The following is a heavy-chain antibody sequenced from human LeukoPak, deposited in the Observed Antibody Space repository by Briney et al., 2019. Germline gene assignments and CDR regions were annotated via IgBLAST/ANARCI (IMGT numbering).Heavy chain of an antibody. D-gene: IGHD3-3*01. CDR3: ANRGYDFWSGLT. V-gene: IGHV3-23*01. J-gene: IGHJ5*02. Sequence: GGSLRLSCAASGFTVSSNYMSWVRQAPGKGLEWVSVISGSGGSTFYADSVKGRFTISRDNSKNTLYLQMNSLRAEDTAVYYCANRGYDFWSGLTWGQGTLVTVSS. CDR1: GFTVSSNY. CDR2: ISGSGGST.